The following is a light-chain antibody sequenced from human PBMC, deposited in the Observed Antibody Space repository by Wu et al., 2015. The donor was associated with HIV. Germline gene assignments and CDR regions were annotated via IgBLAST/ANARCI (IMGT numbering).Light chain of an antibody. CDR3: QQSYNTPPT. CDR1: QSISDY. Sequence: DIQMTQSPSSLSASVGDRVTITCRAHQSISDYLNWYQQKPGKAPNLLIYAASSLQSGVPSRFSGSGSGTDFTLTISSLQPEDFATYYCQQSYNTPPTFGQGTKVE. V-gene: IGKV1-39*01. CDR2: AAS. J-gene: IGKJ1*01.